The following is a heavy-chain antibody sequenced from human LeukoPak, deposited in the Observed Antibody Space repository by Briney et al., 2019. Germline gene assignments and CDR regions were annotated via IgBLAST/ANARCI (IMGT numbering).Heavy chain of an antibody. Sequence: XASXXTFSSYAISXVRQAPGQGLEWMGRIIPIFGTANYAQKFQGRVTITTDESTSTAYMELSSLRSEDTAVYYCARTVVGATTDDAFDIWGQGTMVTVSS. D-gene: IGHD1-26*01. V-gene: IGHV1-69*05. CDR2: IIPIFGTA. J-gene: IGHJ3*02. CDR1: XXTFSSYA. CDR3: ARTVVGATTDDAFDI.